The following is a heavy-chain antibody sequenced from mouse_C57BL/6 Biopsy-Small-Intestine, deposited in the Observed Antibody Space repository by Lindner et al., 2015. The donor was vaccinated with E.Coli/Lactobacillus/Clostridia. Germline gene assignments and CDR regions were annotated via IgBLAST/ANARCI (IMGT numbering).Heavy chain of an antibody. Sequence: VQLQESGAELVKPGASVKISCKASGYAFSNYWMNWGEAEAWKRVLSGLDRFILEMVNTNYNGKFKGKATLTVDKSSSTAYMQLSSLTSEDSAVYFCTRRPEAMDYWGQGTSVTVS. CDR2: FILEMVNT. V-gene: IGHV1-80*01. J-gene: IGHJ4*01. CDR1: GYAFSNYW. CDR3: TRRPEAMDY.